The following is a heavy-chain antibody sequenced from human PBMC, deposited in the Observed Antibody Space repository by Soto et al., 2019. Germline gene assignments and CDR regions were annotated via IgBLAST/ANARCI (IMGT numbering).Heavy chain of an antibody. D-gene: IGHD5-18*01. CDR2: IYPGDSDT. CDR1: GYSLTNYW. V-gene: IGHV5-51*01. CDR3: ARQDYNYAYFDF. J-gene: IGHJ4*02. Sequence: GESLKISCKGSGYSLTNYWIGWVRQMPGKGLEWMGIIYPGDSDTRYSPSFQGQVIISVDQSISTAYLQWSSLQASDTAMYYCARQDYNYAYFDFWGQGTLVTVSS.